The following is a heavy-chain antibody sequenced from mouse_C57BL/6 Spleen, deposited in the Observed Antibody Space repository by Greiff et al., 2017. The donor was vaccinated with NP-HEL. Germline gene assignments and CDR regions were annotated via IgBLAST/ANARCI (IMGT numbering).Heavy chain of an antibody. J-gene: IGHJ4*01. CDR1: GYAFSSSW. CDR2: IYPGDGDT. D-gene: IGHD2-5*01. V-gene: IGHV1-82*01. CDR3: ARSNPHYYAMDY. Sequence: QVQLQQSGPELVKPGASVKISCKASGYAFSSSWMNWVKQRPGKGLEWIGRIYPGDGDTNYNGKFKGKATLTADKSSSTAYMQLSSLTSEDSAVYFCARSNPHYYAMDYWGQGTSVTVSS.